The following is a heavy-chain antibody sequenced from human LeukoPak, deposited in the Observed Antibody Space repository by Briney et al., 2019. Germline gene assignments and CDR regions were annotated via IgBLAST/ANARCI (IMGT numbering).Heavy chain of an antibody. CDR3: ARSQWGIASAGLDY. Sequence: GASVKVSCKASGYTFTRYYIHWVRQAPGQGLEWMGWVNPNSGGRNYAQKFQGRVTMTRDTTISTAYMELSSLRSDDTAVYYCARSQWGIASAGLDYWGQGTLVSVSS. CDR1: GYTFTRYY. J-gene: IGHJ4*02. CDR2: VNPNSGGR. D-gene: IGHD6-13*01. V-gene: IGHV1-2*02.